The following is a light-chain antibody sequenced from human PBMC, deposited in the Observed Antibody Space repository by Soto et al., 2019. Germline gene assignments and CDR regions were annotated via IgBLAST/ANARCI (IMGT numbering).Light chain of an antibody. CDR1: QSISNY. V-gene: IGKV3-11*01. CDR3: QQRSDWPIT. Sequence: IVLTQSPGTLSFSPGERSTLSFRASQSISNYLAWYQQKPGQAPRLLIYDTSNRATGIPARFSGSGSGIDFTLTISSLEPEDFAVYYCQQRSDWPITFGQGTRLEIK. J-gene: IGKJ5*01. CDR2: DTS.